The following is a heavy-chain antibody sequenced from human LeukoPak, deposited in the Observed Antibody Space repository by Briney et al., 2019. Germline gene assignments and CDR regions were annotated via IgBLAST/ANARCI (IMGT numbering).Heavy chain of an antibody. J-gene: IGHJ6*02. CDR2: ISGSGGST. Sequence: GGSLRVSCAASGFTFSSYAMSWVRQAPGKGLEWVSAISGSGGSTYYADSVKGRFTISRDNSKNTLYLQMNSLRAEDTAVYYCATAITPPDSSSWYGYYYYGMDVWAQGTTVTVSS. D-gene: IGHD6-13*01. CDR3: ATAITPPDSSSWYGYYYYGMDV. CDR1: GFTFSSYA. V-gene: IGHV3-23*01.